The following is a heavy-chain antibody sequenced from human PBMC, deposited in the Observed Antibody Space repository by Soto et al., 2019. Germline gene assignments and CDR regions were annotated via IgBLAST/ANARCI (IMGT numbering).Heavy chain of an antibody. V-gene: IGHV4-39*02. CDR3: AREGGGYCSGGSCQGDY. Sequence: SETLSLTCTVSGGSISSSSYYWGWIRQPPGKGLEWIGSIYYRGNTYYNPSLKSRVTISVDTSKNQFSLKLSSVTAADTAVYYCAREGGGYCSGGSCQGDYWGQGTLVTVS. CDR2: IYYRGNT. CDR1: GGSISSSSYY. J-gene: IGHJ4*02. D-gene: IGHD2-15*01.